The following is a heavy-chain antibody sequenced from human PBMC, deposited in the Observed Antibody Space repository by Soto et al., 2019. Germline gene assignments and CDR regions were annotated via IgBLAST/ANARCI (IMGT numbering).Heavy chain of an antibody. CDR1: GYTFTGYY. D-gene: IGHD6-13*01. Sequence: ASVKVSCKASGYTFTGYYMHWVRQAPGQGLEWMGWINPNSGGTNYAQKFQGWVTMTRDTSISTAYMELSRLRSDDTAVYYCLRVYSSSSWTQFDYWGQGTLVTVSS. V-gene: IGHV1-2*04. J-gene: IGHJ4*02. CDR2: INPNSGGT. CDR3: LRVYSSSSWTQFDY.